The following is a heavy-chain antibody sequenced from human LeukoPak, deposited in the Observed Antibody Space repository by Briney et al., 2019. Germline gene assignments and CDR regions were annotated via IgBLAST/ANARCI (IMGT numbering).Heavy chain of an antibody. Sequence: QPGGSLRLSCAASGFSFDDNTMHWVRQTPGKGLEWVSLISWDSASIDYADSVKGRFTISRDNSKNSLYLQMNSLEPEDTGVYYCAKGGTSWHYFHHWGQGTPVIVSS. J-gene: IGHJ1*01. CDR1: GFSFDDNT. D-gene: IGHD6-13*01. V-gene: IGHV3-43*01. CDR2: ISWDSASI. CDR3: AKGGTSWHYFHH.